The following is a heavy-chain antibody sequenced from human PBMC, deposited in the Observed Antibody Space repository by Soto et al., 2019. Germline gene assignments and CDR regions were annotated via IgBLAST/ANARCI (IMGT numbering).Heavy chain of an antibody. D-gene: IGHD3-3*01. Sequence: SETLSLTCAVSGGSISSGGYSWSWIRQPPGKGLEWIGYIYHSGSTYYNPSLKSRVTISVDRSKNQFSLKLSSVTAADTAVYYCARDRTGNWSFDYWGQGTLVTVSS. CDR1: GGSISSGGYS. CDR2: IYHSGST. CDR3: ARDRTGNWSFDY. J-gene: IGHJ4*02. V-gene: IGHV4-30-2*01.